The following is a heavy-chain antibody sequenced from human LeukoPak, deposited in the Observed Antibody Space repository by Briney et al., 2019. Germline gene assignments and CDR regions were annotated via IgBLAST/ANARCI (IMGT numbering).Heavy chain of an antibody. V-gene: IGHV3-23*01. D-gene: IGHD6-6*01. Sequence: PGGSLRLSCAASGFTFSSYAMSWVRQAPGKGLEWVSAISGSGGSTYYADSVKGRFTISRDNAKNSLYLQMNSLRAEDTAVYYCARFVGQLVARGPLDYWGQGTLVTVSS. CDR1: GFTFSSYA. CDR2: ISGSGGST. J-gene: IGHJ4*02. CDR3: ARFVGQLVARGPLDY.